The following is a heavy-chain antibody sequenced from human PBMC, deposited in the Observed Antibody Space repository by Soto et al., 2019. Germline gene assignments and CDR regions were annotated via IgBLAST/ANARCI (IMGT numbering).Heavy chain of an antibody. V-gene: IGHV3-9*01. CDR3: GQDGAHEGYSYGGIFDY. CDR2: IGWNGGNI. J-gene: IGHJ4*02. Sequence: EVQLVESGGGLIQPGRSLRLSCAASGFAFNDYAMHWVRQAPGKGLEWVSGIGWNGGNIEYADSVKGRFTISRDNAKKSLFLQMDSLRSDDTGVYYCGQDGAHEGYSYGGIFDYWGQGILVTVSS. D-gene: IGHD5-18*01. CDR1: GFAFNDYA.